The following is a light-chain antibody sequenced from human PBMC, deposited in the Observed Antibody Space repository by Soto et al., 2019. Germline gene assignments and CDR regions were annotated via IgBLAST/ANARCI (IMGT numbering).Light chain of an antibody. CDR3: QQSYTTLFT. CDR1: QSISNY. Sequence: DIQMTQSPSSLSASVGDRVTITCRASQSISNYLNWYQQKPGKAPKLLIYAASSLQSGVPSRFIRSGSGTDFTLTISSLQPEDFATYSCQQSYTTLFTFGPGTNVDIK. CDR2: AAS. V-gene: IGKV1-39*01. J-gene: IGKJ3*01.